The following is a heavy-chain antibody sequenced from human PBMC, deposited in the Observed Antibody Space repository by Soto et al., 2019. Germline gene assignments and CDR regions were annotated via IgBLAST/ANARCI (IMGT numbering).Heavy chain of an antibody. V-gene: IGHV1-18*01. CDR3: TREGSAPYYYYAMDA. J-gene: IGHJ6*02. CDR2: INTHNGNT. D-gene: IGHD3-10*01. CDR1: GYTFTTYG. Sequence: ASVKVSCKASGYTFTTYGISWVRQAPGEGLEWLGWINTHNGNTNYAQNIQGRVFMTADTSTNTAYMELRSLRSDDTAIYFCTREGSAPYYYYAMDAWGHGTTVTVSS.